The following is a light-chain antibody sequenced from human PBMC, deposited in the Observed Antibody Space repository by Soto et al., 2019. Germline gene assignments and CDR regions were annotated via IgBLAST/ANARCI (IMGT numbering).Light chain of an antibody. Sequence: QSALTQPASVSGSPGQSITISCTGTSRDVGAYDYVSWYQQHPDKAPKLMIFEVSDRPSGVSNRFSGSNSGNTASLTISGLQAEDEADYYCCSYTDGSSLLFGGGTQLTVL. CDR2: EVS. V-gene: IGLV2-14*01. CDR1: SRDVGAYDY. J-gene: IGLJ3*02. CDR3: CSYTDGSSLL.